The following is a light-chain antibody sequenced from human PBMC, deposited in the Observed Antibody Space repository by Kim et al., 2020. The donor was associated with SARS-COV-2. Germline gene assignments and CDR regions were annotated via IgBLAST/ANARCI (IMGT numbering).Light chain of an antibody. CDR3: NSQARSSQRYV. J-gene: IGLJ1*01. CDR1: SLTNYY. V-gene: IGLV3-19*01. CDR2: DKN. Sequence: SSELTQDPAVSVALGHTVTITCQGDSLTNYYASWYQQRPGQAPVLFIYDKNSRPSGIPDRFSVSNSGNTASLTITLALADAEADPYCNSQARSSQRYV.